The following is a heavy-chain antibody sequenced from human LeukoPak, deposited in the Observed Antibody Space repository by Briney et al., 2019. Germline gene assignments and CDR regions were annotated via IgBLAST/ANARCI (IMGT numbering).Heavy chain of an antibody. J-gene: IGHJ4*02. D-gene: IGHD3-10*01. V-gene: IGHV3-30*04. Sequence: PGGSLRLSCAASGFTFSSYAMHWVRQAPGKGLEWVAVISYDGSNKYYADSVKGRFTISRDNSKKMLYLQMNSLRAEDTAVYYCANGQEVGGELLFDYWGQGTLVTVSS. CDR3: ANGQEVGGELLFDY. CDR1: GFTFSSYA. CDR2: ISYDGSNK.